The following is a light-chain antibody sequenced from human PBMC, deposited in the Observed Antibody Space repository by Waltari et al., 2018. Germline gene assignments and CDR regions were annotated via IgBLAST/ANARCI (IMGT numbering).Light chain of an antibody. CDR1: ESVGTD. CDR3: QQSRQWPRRT. J-gene: IGKJ2*01. CDR2: FGS. V-gene: IGKV3D-15*01. Sequence: IVMTQSPVTMSVSPGEGVTSSCTAGESVGTDVAWYRHKPGQPPKLLIYFGSTRATGVPARISGSGSGTDFSLTISSLESEDFAFYYCQQSRQWPRRTFGQGTKLE.